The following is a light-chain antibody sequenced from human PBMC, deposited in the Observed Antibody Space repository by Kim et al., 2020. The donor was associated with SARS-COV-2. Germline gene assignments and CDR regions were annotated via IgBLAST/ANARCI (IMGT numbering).Light chain of an antibody. Sequence: VTIPCTGSSSNIGAGYDVHWYQQLPGTAPKLLIFTNSTRPSGVPDRFSGSKSGTSASLAITGLQAEDEADYYCQSYDSSLSGFVVFGGGTKVTVL. V-gene: IGLV1-40*01. CDR2: TNS. CDR1: SSNIGAGYD. J-gene: IGLJ2*01. CDR3: QSYDSSLSGFVV.